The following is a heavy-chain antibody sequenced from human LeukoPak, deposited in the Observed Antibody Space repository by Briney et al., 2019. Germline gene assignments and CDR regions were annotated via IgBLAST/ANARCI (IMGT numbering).Heavy chain of an antibody. J-gene: IGHJ5*02. V-gene: IGHV4-39*01. CDR1: GASISNDNYY. D-gene: IGHD3-9*01. Sequence: SETLSLTCTVSGASISNDNYYWAWLRQSPGKGLEWIGSIYYSGSTHSNPSLKSRVTMSVDTSNNQFSLKLSSVTAADTAVYYCARSGFRGYFDTTPRWFDPWGQGTLVTVSS. CDR3: ARSGFRGYFDTTPRWFDP. CDR2: IYYSGST.